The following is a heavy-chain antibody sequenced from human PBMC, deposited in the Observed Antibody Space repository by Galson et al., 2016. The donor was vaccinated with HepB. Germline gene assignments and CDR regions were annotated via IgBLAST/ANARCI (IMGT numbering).Heavy chain of an antibody. CDR1: GFSVSGDY. CDR2: ISSGDVT. D-gene: IGHD4-17*01. CDR3: ARARDDYGTIHYYYYYYMDV. V-gene: IGHV3-53*01. Sequence: SLRLSCAASGFSVSGDYMTWVRQAPGKGLEWVSVISSGDVTYYANSVKGRFTISRDNSKDTVFLQMNSLRVEDTAIYYCARARDDYGTIHYYYYYYMDVWGKGTTATVSS. J-gene: IGHJ6*03.